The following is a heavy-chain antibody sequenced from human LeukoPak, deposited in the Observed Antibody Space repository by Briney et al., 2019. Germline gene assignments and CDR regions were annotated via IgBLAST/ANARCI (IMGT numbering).Heavy chain of an antibody. J-gene: IGHJ4*02. Sequence: GGSLRLSCAASGFTFSSYAMSWVRQAPGKGLEWVSAISDSGGSTYYADSVKDRFTISRDNSKNTLYLQMNSLRAEDTAVYYCARGRFGGSSSWSWFYFDYWGQGTLVTVSS. V-gene: IGHV3-23*01. D-gene: IGHD6-13*01. CDR3: ARGRFGGSSSWSWFYFDY. CDR2: ISDSGGST. CDR1: GFTFSSYA.